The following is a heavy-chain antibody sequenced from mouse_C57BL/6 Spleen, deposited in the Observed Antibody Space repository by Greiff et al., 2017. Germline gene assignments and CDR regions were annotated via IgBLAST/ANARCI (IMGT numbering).Heavy chain of an antibody. J-gene: IGHJ3*01. V-gene: IGHV1-82*01. CDR1: GYAFSSSW. Sequence: QVQLQQSGPELVKPGASVKISCKASGYAFSSSWMNWVKQRPGKGLEWIGRIYPGDGDTNYNGKFKGKATLTADKSSSTAYMELSSLTSEDSAVCEGAREGDWAWFAYWGQGTLVTVSA. CDR3: AREGDWAWFAY. CDR2: IYPGDGDT. D-gene: IGHD4-1*01.